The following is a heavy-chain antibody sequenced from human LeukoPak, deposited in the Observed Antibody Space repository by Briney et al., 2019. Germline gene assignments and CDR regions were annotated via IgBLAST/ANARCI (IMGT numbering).Heavy chain of an antibody. CDR1: GYSFTSYW. J-gene: IGHJ4*02. CDR2: IYPGDSDT. Sequence: KPGESLKISCKGSGYSFTSYWIGRVRQMPGKGLEWMGIIYPGDSDTRYSPSFQGQVTISADKSISTAYLQWSSLKASDTAMYYCARQLTYYDSSGYCFDYWGQGTLVTVSS. V-gene: IGHV5-51*01. D-gene: IGHD3-22*01. CDR3: ARQLTYYDSSGYCFDY.